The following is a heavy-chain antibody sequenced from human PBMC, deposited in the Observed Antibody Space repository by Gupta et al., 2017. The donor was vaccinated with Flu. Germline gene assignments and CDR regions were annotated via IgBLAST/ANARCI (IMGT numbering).Heavy chain of an antibody. J-gene: IGHJ4*02. V-gene: IGHV1-3*01. D-gene: IGHD5-18*01. CDR1: GYTFTSYA. Sequence: QVQLVQSGAEVKKPGASVTVSCKASGYTFTSYAMHWVRQAPGQRLEWMGWINAGNGNTKYSQKFQGRVTITRDTSASIAYMELSSLRSEDTAVYYCARDWIQLWLVNWGQGTLVPVSS. CDR2: INAGNGNT. CDR3: ARDWIQLWLVN.